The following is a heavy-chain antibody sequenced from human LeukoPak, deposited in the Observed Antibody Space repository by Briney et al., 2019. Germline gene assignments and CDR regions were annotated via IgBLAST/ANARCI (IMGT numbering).Heavy chain of an antibody. CDR1: GGSISSNEYY. Sequence: SETLSLTCNVSGGSISSNEYYWGWIRQPPGTGLEWIANMYYSGSTSYNPSLRSRVTISVDTSKNQLSLNLSSVTAADTAVYYCARDGPRSGYDLGHFDNLGQGTLVTASS. D-gene: IGHD5-12*01. J-gene: IGHJ4*02. V-gene: IGHV4-39*07. CDR2: MYYSGST. CDR3: ARDGPRSGYDLGHFDN.